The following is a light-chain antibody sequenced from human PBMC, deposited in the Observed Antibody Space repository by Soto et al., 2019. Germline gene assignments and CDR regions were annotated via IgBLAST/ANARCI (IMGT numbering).Light chain of an antibody. V-gene: IGLV1-44*01. CDR3: AAWDDSLTGLL. Sequence: QPVLTQPPSASGTPGQRVTFSCSGSGSNIGSNAVNWYQQLPGTAPKLLIYFNTQRPSAVPDRFSGSKSGTSASLAISGLQSEDEADYYCAAWDDSLTGLLIGGGTKLTVL. J-gene: IGLJ2*01. CDR1: GSNIGSNA. CDR2: FNT.